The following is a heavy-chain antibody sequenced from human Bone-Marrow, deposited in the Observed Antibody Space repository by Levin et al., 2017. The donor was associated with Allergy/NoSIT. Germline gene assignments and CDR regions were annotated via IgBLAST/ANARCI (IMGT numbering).Heavy chain of an antibody. D-gene: IGHD2-15*01. CDR3: ARGGSVAALYYFAMDV. CDR2: MNPHSGNT. J-gene: IGHJ6*02. Sequence: ASVKVSCQASGYTLISYDLNWVRQATGQGLEWMGWMNPHSGNTAYAQKFQGRVSMTSNSSTSTAYMELSGLTSEDTAIYYCARGGSVAALYYFAMDVWGQGTTVSVSS. CDR1: GYTLISYD. V-gene: IGHV1-8*01.